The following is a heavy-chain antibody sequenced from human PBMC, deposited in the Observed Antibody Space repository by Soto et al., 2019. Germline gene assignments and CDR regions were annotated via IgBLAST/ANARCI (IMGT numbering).Heavy chain of an antibody. J-gene: IGHJ3*02. Sequence: PGGSLRLSCAASGFTFSSYSMNWVRQAPGKGLEWVSSISSSSSYIYYADSVKGRFTISRDSAKNSLYLQMNSLRAEDTAVYYCARVNLPYYDFWSGYRPYDAFDIWGQGTMVTVSS. CDR3: ARVNLPYYDFWSGYRPYDAFDI. D-gene: IGHD3-3*01. CDR1: GFTFSSYS. CDR2: ISSSSSYI. V-gene: IGHV3-21*01.